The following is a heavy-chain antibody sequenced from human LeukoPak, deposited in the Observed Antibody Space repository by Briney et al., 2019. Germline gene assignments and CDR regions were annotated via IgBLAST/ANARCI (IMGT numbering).Heavy chain of an antibody. CDR2: INSDGSGI. J-gene: IGHJ5*02. V-gene: IGHV3-74*01. Sequence: GGSLRLSCAASGFTFSSYWMHWVRQPPGKGLVWVSRINSDGSGISYADSVKGRFTISRDNAKNTLYLQMNSLRAEDTAVYYCAKDLRFGIAVAGTSPHNWFDPWGQGTLVTVSS. CDR1: GFTFSSYW. CDR3: AKDLRFGIAVAGTSPHNWFDP. D-gene: IGHD6-19*01.